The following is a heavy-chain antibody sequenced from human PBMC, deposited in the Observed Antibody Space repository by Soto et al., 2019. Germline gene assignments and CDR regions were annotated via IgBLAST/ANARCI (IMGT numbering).Heavy chain of an antibody. CDR1: DEAISGYY. D-gene: IGHD5-12*01. Sequence: QVQLQESGPGLVKPSETLSLNCSISDEAISGYYWTWIRQPPGKGLEWIGEMSSAGSTNYSPSLKSRVTISLDVSKRRFSLRLRSVTAADTAVYFCATDSRGFSLMDVWGPGTTVIVSS. J-gene: IGHJ6*02. CDR2: MSSAGST. CDR3: ATDSRGFSLMDV. V-gene: IGHV4-59*01.